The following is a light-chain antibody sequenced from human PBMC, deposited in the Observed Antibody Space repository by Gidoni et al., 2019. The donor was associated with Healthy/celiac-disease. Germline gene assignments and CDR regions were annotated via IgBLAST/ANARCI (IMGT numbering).Light chain of an antibody. CDR3: MQATQFPQA. CDR2: MIS. J-gene: IGKJ1*01. CDR1: QSLLHSDGNTY. V-gene: IGKV2-24*01. Sequence: ESVMTQTQLSSPVTLGQPASISCRSSQSLLHSDGNTYLSWLLQRPGQPPRLLIYMISNRFSGVPDRFSGSGAGTDFTLKISRVEAEDVGVYYCMQATQFPQAFGQGTKVEIK.